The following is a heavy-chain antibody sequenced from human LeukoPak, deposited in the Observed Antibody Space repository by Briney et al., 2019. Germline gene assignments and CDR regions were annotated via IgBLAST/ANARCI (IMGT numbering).Heavy chain of an antibody. Sequence: SQTLSLTCDISGDSVSSNGAAWNWIRQSPSRGLEWLGRTYYRSKWSNDYAVSLESRMTINADTSKNHFSLQLNSVTPDDTAVYYCARSGRTASGNYERATLDYWGQGTLVTVSS. J-gene: IGHJ4*02. CDR1: GDSVSSNGAA. V-gene: IGHV6-1*01. D-gene: IGHD1-26*01. CDR2: TYYRSKWSN. CDR3: ARSGRTASGNYERATLDY.